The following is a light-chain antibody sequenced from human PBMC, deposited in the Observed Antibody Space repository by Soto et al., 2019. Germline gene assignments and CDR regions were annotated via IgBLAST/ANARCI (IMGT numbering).Light chain of an antibody. CDR3: AAWDDSLNGYV. CDR2: SNN. J-gene: IGLJ1*01. Sequence: QLVLTQPPSASGTPGQRFTISCSGSSSNIGINTVNWYQQLPGTAPKLLIYSNNQRPSGVPDRFSGSKSGTSASLAISGLQSEDEADYYCAAWDDSLNGYVFGTGTKLTVL. V-gene: IGLV1-44*01. CDR1: SSNIGINT.